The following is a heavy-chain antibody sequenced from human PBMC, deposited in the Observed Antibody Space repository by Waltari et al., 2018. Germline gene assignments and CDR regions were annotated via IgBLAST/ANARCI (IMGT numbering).Heavy chain of an antibody. CDR1: GFTFSSYW. J-gene: IGHJ4*02. Sequence: EVQLVESGGGLVQPGGSLRLSCAASGFTFSSYWMSWVRQAQGKGLEWVANIKQDGSEKYYVDSVKGRFTISRDNSKNSLYLQMNSLRAEDTAVYYCARENRRFTIFGVVIKVPYYFDYWGQGTLVTVSS. CDR3: ARENRRFTIFGVVIKVPYYFDY. D-gene: IGHD3-3*01. V-gene: IGHV3-7*01. CDR2: IKQDGSEK.